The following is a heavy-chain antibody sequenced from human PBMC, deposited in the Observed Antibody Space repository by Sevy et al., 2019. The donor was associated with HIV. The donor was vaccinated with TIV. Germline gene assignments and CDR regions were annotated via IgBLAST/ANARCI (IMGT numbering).Heavy chain of an antibody. V-gene: IGHV4-34*01. CDR2: INHTGSL. D-gene: IGHD2-2*01. Sequence: SETLCLTCAVSGGSFSGYFWNWIRQSPGKGLEWIGEINHTGSLKYNPSLKSRVTISVDASKSQLSLHLRSVTAADTAVYYCARGRQAYVVVVPSTVPFDYWGRGTLVTVSS. J-gene: IGHJ4*02. CDR1: GGSFSGYF. CDR3: ARGRQAYVVVVPSTVPFDY.